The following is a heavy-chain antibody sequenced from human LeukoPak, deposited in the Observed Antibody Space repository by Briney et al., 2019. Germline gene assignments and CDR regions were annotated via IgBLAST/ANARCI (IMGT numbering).Heavy chain of an antibody. CDR3: ARLHSGYDPDLPYYYYMDV. CDR1: GFTFSDYY. V-gene: IGHV3-11*01. J-gene: IGHJ6*03. Sequence: GGSLRLSCAASGFTFSDYYMSWIRQAPGKGLEWVSYISSSGSTIYYADSVKGRFTISRDNSKNTLYLQMNSLRAEDTAVYYCARLHSGYDPDLPYYYYMDVWGKGTTVTISS. D-gene: IGHD5-12*01. CDR2: ISSSGSTI.